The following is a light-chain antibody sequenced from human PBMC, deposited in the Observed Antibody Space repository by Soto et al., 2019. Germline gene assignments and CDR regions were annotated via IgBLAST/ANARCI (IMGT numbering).Light chain of an antibody. J-gene: IGKJ1*01. V-gene: IGKV3-20*01. CDR2: GAS. Sequence: EIVMTQSPVTLSVSPGERSTLSCRASQNIVTNLALYQQKPGQAPRLLIYGASNRATGIPDRFSGSGSGTDFTLTISRMEPEDFAVYYCQQYGSSGTFGQGTKVDIK. CDR3: QQYGSSGT. CDR1: QNIVTN.